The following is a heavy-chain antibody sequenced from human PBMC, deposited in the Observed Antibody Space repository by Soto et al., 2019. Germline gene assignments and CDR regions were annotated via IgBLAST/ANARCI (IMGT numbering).Heavy chain of an antibody. CDR1: GGSFSGNY. J-gene: IGHJ6*03. CDR3: ARGRLERLGNCYYYMDV. CDR2: ISHSGST. D-gene: IGHD1-1*01. V-gene: IGHV4-34*01. Sequence: PSETLSLTCAVYGGSFSGNYWSWIRQPPGKGLEWIGEISHSGSTCYNPSLKSRVTMSVDTSKNQFSLKLSSVTAADTAVYYCARGRLERLGNCYYYMDVWGKGTTVTVSS.